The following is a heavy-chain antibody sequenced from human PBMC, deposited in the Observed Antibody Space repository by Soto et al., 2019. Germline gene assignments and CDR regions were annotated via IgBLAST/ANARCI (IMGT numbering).Heavy chain of an antibody. CDR2: IYWDDDK. CDR3: ARRRDGYNDFDY. V-gene: IGHV2-5*02. D-gene: IGHD5-12*01. Sequence: SGPTLVNPTQTLTLTCTFSGFSVTTSGVGVGWIRQLPGKALEWLALIYWDDDKRHSPSLKSRLTITKDTSKNQVVLTMTNMDPVDTATYYCARRRDGYNDFDYCGQGTLVSVSS. CDR1: GFSVTTSGVG. J-gene: IGHJ4*02.